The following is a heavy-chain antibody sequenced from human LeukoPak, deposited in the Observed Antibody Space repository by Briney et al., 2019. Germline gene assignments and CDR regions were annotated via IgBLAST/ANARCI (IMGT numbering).Heavy chain of an antibody. J-gene: IGHJ4*02. CDR2: ISHSGSTT. CDR3: ARDGNSYGPDFDY. D-gene: IGHD5-18*01. CDR1: GGSFSGYY. Sequence: SETLSLTCAVYGGSFSGYYWSRIRQPPGKGLEWIGEISHSGSTTNYNPSLKSRVTISVDTSKNQFSLKLSSVTAADTAVYYCARDGNSYGPDFDYWGQGTLVTVSS. V-gene: IGHV4-34*01.